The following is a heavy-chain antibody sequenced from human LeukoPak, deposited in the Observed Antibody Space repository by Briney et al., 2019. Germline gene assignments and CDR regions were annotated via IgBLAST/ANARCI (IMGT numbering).Heavy chain of an antibody. Sequence: SETLSLTCTVSGGSISSYYWSWIRQPAGKGLEWIGRIYTSGSTNYNPSLKSRVTMSVDTSKNQFSLKLSSVTAADTAVYYCARDSNVYSSGWQHDAFDIWGQGTMVTVSS. CDR2: IYTSGST. CDR3: ARDSNVYSSGWQHDAFDI. CDR1: GGSISSYY. J-gene: IGHJ3*02. V-gene: IGHV4-4*07. D-gene: IGHD6-19*01.